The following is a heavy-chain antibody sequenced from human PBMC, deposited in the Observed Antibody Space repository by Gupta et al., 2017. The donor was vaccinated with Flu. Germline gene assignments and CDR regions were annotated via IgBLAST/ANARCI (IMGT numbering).Heavy chain of an antibody. Sequence: YGITWVRQAPGQGLEWMGEIIPSSGTTNYAQKFQDRVTFAADESTGTVYMEVSSLRSDDTAFYYCARDKRDGHNLFYWGQGTLVTVSS. V-gene: IGHV1-69*01. D-gene: IGHD3-10*01. CDR2: IIPSSGTT. CDR1: YG. J-gene: IGHJ4*02. CDR3: ARDKRDGHNLFY.